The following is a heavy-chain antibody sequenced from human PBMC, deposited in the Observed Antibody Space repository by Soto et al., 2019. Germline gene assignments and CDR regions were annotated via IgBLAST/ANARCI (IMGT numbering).Heavy chain of an antibody. D-gene: IGHD4-17*01. V-gene: IGHV3-30-3*01. J-gene: IGHJ4*02. CDR3: ARDNLDYGDFDY. Sequence: PGGSLRLSCAASGFTFSSYAMHWVRQAPGKGLEWVAVISYDGSNKYYADSVKGRFTISRDNSKNTLYLQMNSLRAEDTAVYYCARDNLDYGDFDYWGQGTLVTVSS. CDR1: GFTFSSYA. CDR2: ISYDGSNK.